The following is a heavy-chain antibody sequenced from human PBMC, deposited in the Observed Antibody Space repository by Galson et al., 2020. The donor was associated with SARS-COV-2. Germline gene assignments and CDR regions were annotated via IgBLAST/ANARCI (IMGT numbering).Heavy chain of an antibody. Sequence: TGGSLRLSCAASGFTFSTYEMHWVRQTPGKGLEWVALISYDGSAEYYPDSVKGRFTISRDNSKNTLYLQMNSLRTEDTALYYCARSSRIPGRPVEYWGQGTLVSVSS. V-gene: IGHV3-30*04. CDR1: GFTFSTYE. CDR2: ISYDGSAE. J-gene: IGHJ4*02. D-gene: IGHD6-6*01. CDR3: ARSSRIPGRPVEY.